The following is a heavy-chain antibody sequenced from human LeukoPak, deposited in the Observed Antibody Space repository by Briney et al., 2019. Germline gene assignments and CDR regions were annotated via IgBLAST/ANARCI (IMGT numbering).Heavy chain of an antibody. V-gene: IGHV3-21*01. CDR3: ARDRYYDSSGYLNAEYFQH. CDR1: GFTFSSYS. Sequence: GGSLRLSCAASGFTFSSYSMNWVRQAPGKGLEWVSSISSSNSYIYYADSVKGRFTISRDNAKNSLYLQMNSLRAEDTAVYYCARDRYYDSSGYLNAEYFQHWGQGTLVTVSS. J-gene: IGHJ1*01. CDR2: ISSSNSYI. D-gene: IGHD3-22*01.